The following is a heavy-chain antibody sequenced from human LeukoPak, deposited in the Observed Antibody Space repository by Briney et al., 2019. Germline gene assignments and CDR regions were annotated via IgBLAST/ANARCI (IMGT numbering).Heavy chain of an antibody. J-gene: IGHJ4*02. CDR3: ARDRTRYSSGPKYYFDY. Sequence: ASVKVSCKASGYTFTSYYMHWVRRAPGQGLEWMGIINPSGGSTSYAQKFQGRVTMTRDMSTSTVYMELSSLRSEDTAVYYCARDRTRYSSGPKYYFDYWGQGTLVTVSS. D-gene: IGHD6-19*01. V-gene: IGHV1-46*01. CDR1: GYTFTSYY. CDR2: INPSGGST.